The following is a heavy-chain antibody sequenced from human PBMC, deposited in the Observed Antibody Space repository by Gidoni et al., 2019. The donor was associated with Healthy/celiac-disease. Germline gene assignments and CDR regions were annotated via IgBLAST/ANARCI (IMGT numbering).Heavy chain of an antibody. CDR2: LSGSGGSI. Sequence: EVQLLESGGGLVQPGGSLRLSCAASGFTFSSYAMSWVRQAPGKGLEWVSALSGSGGSIYYEDSVKGRFTISRDNSKNTLYLQMNSLRAEDTAVYYCAKDGDGYPDAFDIWGQGTMVTVSS. V-gene: IGHV3-23*02. CDR1: GFTFSSYA. D-gene: IGHD5-12*01. J-gene: IGHJ3*02. CDR3: AKDGDGYPDAFDI.